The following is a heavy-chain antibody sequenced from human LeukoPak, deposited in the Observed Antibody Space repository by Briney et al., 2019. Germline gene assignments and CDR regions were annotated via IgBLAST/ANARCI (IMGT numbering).Heavy chain of an antibody. CDR3: AGDGYSSGWYPSGSWFDP. V-gene: IGHV3-30*03. CDR1: GFTFSSYG. Sequence: GGSLRLSCAASGFTFSSYGMHWVRQAPGKGLEWVAVISYDGSNKYYADSVKGRFTISRDNSKNTLYLQMNSLRAEDTAVYYCAGDGYSSGWYPSGSWFDPWGQGTLVTVSS. D-gene: IGHD6-19*01. J-gene: IGHJ5*02. CDR2: ISYDGSNK.